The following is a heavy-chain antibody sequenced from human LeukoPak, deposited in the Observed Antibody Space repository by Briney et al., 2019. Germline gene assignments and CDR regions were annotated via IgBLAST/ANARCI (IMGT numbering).Heavy chain of an antibody. D-gene: IGHD3-10*01. CDR3: ASLFGSGTLYDY. J-gene: IGHJ4*02. CDR2: IYYSGSP. CDR1: GGSISNYY. V-gene: IGHV4-59*01. Sequence: SETLSLTCTVSGGSISNYYWSWIRQPPGKGLEWIGYIYYSGSPVYNPSLRSRITISKDTSKNQLSLTVSSVGAADTAVYYCASLFGSGTLYDYWGQGTLVTVSS.